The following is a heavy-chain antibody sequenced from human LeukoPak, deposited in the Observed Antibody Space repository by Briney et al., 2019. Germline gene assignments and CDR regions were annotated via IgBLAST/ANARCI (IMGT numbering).Heavy chain of an antibody. D-gene: IGHD6-19*01. V-gene: IGHV3-20*04. CDR1: GFTFDDYG. Sequence: GGSLRLSXAASGFTFDDYGMSWVRQAAGKGLEWVSGINWNGGSTGYADSVKGRFTISRDNAKNSLYLQMNSLRVEDTALYYCAKVYSSGWYYFDYWGQGTLVTVSS. CDR2: INWNGGST. J-gene: IGHJ4*02. CDR3: AKVYSSGWYYFDY.